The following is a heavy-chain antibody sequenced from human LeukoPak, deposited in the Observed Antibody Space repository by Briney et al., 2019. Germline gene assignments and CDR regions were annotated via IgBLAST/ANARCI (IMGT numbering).Heavy chain of an antibody. J-gene: IGHJ4*02. V-gene: IGHV3-23*01. CDR3: AKAGGGSGPFDY. CDR1: GFTFSIYA. D-gene: IGHD1-26*01. CDR2: ITGSGGST. Sequence: PGGSLRLSCAASGFTFSIYAMSWVRQTPGKGLEWVSGITGSGGSTYYADSVKGRFTISRDNSKNTLYLQMNSPRAEDTAVYYCAKAGGGSGPFDYWGQGTLVTVSS.